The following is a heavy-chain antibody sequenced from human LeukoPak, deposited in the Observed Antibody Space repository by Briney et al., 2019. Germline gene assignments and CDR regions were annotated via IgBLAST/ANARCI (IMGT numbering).Heavy chain of an antibody. CDR2: IIPIFGTA. J-gene: IGHJ6*03. V-gene: IGHV1-69*05. CDR3: ARGHYRLLEPPYYYYYYMDV. CDR1: GYTFTSYA. Sequence: SVKVSCKASGYTFTSYAISWVRQAPGQGLEWMGGIIPIFGTANYAQKFQGRVTMTRDMSTSTVYMELSSLRSEDTAVYYCARGHYRLLEPPYYYYYYMDVWGKGTTVTVSS. D-gene: IGHD3-16*02.